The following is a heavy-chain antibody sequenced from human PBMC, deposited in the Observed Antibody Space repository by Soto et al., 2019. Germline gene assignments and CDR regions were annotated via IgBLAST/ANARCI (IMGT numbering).Heavy chain of an antibody. D-gene: IGHD1-1*01. V-gene: IGHV3-64*02. CDR3: ARGQRTDYYGMDV. Sequence: EVQLVESGEGLVQPGGFLRLSCAASGFTFSNYVIHWVRQAPGKGLEYVSAISTNGDSAYYADSVKGRFNISRDNSKNKVYLQMGRLRAEDMAVYYCARGQRTDYYGMDVWGRGTTVTVSS. CDR1: GFTFSNYV. J-gene: IGHJ6*02. CDR2: ISTNGDSA.